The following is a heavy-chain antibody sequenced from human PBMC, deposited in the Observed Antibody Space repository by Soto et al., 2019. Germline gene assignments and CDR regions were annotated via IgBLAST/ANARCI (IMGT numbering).Heavy chain of an antibody. CDR1: GYTFTTSW. CDR2: FYPADSDT. CDR3: ARWIVAAGIIX. Sequence: PGEALKISCKGSGYTFTTSWIGWVRQMPGKGMEWMGIFYPADSDTRYGKSFQGQVTISADKSISTAYLQWSSLKASDTALYFCARWIVAAGIIXWGQGTLVTVSX. V-gene: IGHV5-51*01. J-gene: IGHJ4*02. D-gene: IGHD6-13*01.